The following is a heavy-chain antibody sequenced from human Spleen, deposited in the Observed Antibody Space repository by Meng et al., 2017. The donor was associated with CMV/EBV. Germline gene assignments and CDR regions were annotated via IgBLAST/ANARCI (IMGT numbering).Heavy chain of an antibody. Sequence: SGVTFSDYGVNWVRQAPGKGLEWVSSISSAGTYIYYGNSLKGRFTISRDNAKNSLYLQMKSLRVDDTAIYYCARARGLPSGSYYFDYWGQGALVTVSS. CDR3: ARARGLPSGSYYFDY. V-gene: IGHV3-21*01. J-gene: IGHJ4*02. D-gene: IGHD6-19*01. CDR2: ISSAGTYI. CDR1: GVTFSDYG.